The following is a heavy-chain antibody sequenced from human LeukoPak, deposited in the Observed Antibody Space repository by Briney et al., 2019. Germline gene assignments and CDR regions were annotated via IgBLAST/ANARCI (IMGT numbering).Heavy chain of an antibody. J-gene: IGHJ4*02. CDR3: ATERASSKFWSGYWPPGY. Sequence: ASVKVSCKVSGYTLTELSMHWVRQAPGKGLEWMGGFYPEDGETIYAQKFQGRVTMTEHTSTDTAYMELSTLRSEDTAVYYCATERASSKFWSGYWPPGYWGQGTLVTVSS. D-gene: IGHD3-3*01. V-gene: IGHV1-24*01. CDR1: GYTLTELS. CDR2: FYPEDGET.